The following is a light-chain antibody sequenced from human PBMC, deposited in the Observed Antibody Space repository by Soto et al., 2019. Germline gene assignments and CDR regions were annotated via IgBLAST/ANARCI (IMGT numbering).Light chain of an antibody. V-gene: IGLV1-44*01. CDR3: SSYTGGNPSYV. Sequence: QSVLTQPPSASGTPGQRVTISCSGSNSNIGSNTVNWYQQHPGKAPKLMIYEVTIRPSGVSDRFSGSKSGNTASLTVSGLQAEDEADYYCSSYTGGNPSYVFGTGTKLTVL. CDR1: NSNIGSNT. J-gene: IGLJ1*01. CDR2: EVT.